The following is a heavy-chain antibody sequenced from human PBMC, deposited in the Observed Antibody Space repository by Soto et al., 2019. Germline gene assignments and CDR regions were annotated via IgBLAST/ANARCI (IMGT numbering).Heavy chain of an antibody. CDR1: GYTFTSYG. Sequence: QVHLVQSGAEVKKPGASVKVSCKASGYTFTSYGITWVRQAPGQGLEWMGWISAHNGNTDYAQKLQGRVTVTRDTSTSTPSPALRSLISHDTAVYSFARATSPASSGHGALVTVSS. J-gene: IGHJ5*01. CDR3: ARATSPAS. CDR2: ISAHNGNT. V-gene: IGHV1-18*01.